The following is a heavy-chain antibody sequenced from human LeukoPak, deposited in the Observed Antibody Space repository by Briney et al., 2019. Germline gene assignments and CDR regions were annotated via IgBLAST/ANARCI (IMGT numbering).Heavy chain of an antibody. Sequence: SVKVSCKASGGTFSSYAISWVRQAPGQGLEWMGGIIPIFGTANYAQKFQGRVTITADESTSTAYMELSSLRSDDTAVYYCARDYYDSSPKFHYYYYYGMDVWGQGTTVTVSS. J-gene: IGHJ6*02. CDR1: GGTFSSYA. CDR2: IIPIFGTA. D-gene: IGHD3-22*01. V-gene: IGHV1-69*13. CDR3: ARDYYDSSPKFHYYYYYGMDV.